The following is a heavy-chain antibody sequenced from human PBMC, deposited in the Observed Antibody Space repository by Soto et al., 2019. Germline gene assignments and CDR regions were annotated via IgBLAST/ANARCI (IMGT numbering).Heavy chain of an antibody. CDR3: ARVIPGVEAWLDP. CDR2: ISAYTDTP. Sequence: ASVKVSCKASGYTFTNFGVTWVRRAPGQGLEWMGWISAYTDTPNYAQKFQGRVTMTIDTSTSTAYMDLRSLTSDDTAVYYCARVIPGVEAWLDPWGQETLVTVSS. CDR1: GYTFTNFG. V-gene: IGHV1-18*01. J-gene: IGHJ5*02. D-gene: IGHD2-2*01.